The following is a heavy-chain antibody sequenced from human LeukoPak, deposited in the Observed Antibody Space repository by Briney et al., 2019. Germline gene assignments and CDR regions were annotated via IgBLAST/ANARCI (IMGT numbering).Heavy chain of an antibody. J-gene: IGHJ4*02. CDR3: ARRDPYSSGWHLFDN. D-gene: IGHD6-19*01. Sequence: SETLSLTCTVSGGSISSYYWSWIRQPPGKGLEWIGFVSYGGPTNYNPSLKSRVTISLDTSKNEFSLRLSSVTAADTAVYFCARRDPYSSGWHLFDNWGQGTPVTVSS. CDR1: GGSISSYY. V-gene: IGHV4-59*08. CDR2: VSYGGPT.